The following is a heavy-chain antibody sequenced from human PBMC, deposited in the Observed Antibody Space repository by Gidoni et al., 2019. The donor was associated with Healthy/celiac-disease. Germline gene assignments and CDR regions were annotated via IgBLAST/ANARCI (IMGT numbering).Heavy chain of an antibody. V-gene: IGHV3-21*01. CDR1: GSTFSSYS. CDR3: AREGDYDYGDYNWFDP. CDR2: ISSSSSYI. J-gene: IGHJ5*02. Sequence: EVQLVESGGGLVKPGGSLRLSCAASGSTFSSYSMNWVRQAPGKGLEWVSSISSSSSYIYYADSVKGRFTISRDNAKNSLYLQMNSLRAEDTAVYYCAREGDYDYGDYNWFDPWGQGTLVTVSS. D-gene: IGHD4-17*01.